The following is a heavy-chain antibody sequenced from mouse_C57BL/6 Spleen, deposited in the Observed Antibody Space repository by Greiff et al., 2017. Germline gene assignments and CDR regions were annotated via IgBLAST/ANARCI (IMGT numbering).Heavy chain of an antibody. J-gene: IGHJ4*01. CDR1: GFTFSDYG. CDR3: ARYYYGPYAMDY. Sequence: VQLTESGGGLVKPGGSLKLSCAASGFTFSDYGMHWVRQAPEKGLEWVAYISSGSSTIYYADTVKGRFTISRDNAKNTLFLQMTSLRSEDTAMYYCARYYYGPYAMDYWGQGTSVTVSS. D-gene: IGHD1-1*01. CDR2: ISSGSSTI. V-gene: IGHV5-17*01.